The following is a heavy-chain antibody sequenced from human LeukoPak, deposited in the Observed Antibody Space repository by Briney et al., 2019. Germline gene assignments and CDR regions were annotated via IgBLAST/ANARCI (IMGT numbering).Heavy chain of an antibody. V-gene: IGHV5-51*01. CDR3: ARYGDYSARA. Sequence: GESLKISSKGPGYRFTSYWIGWVRPMPGKGLEWMGIIYPGDSDTRYSPPFQGQVTISADKSISIAYLQWSSLKASDTAMYYCARYGDYSARAWGQGTLVTVSS. J-gene: IGHJ5*02. CDR1: GYRFTSYW. D-gene: IGHD4-17*01. CDR2: IYPGDSDT.